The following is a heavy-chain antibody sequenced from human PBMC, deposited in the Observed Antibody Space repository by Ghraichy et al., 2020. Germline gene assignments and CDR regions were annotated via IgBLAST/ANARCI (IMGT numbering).Heavy chain of an antibody. Sequence: GSLRLSCAASGFTFSSYSMNWVRQAPGKGLEWVSSISSSSSYIYYADSVKGRFTISRDNAKNSLYLQMNSLRAEDTAVYYCAREPSSSRITIFGVVKDGHGMDVWGQGTTVTVSS. V-gene: IGHV3-21*01. CDR1: GFTFSSYS. D-gene: IGHD3-3*01. J-gene: IGHJ6*02. CDR2: ISSSSSYI. CDR3: AREPSSSRITIFGVVKDGHGMDV.